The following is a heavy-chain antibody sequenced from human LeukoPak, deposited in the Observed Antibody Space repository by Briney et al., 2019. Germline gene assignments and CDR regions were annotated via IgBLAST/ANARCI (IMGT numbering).Heavy chain of an antibody. D-gene: IGHD6-6*01. CDR1: GFTFSIYE. J-gene: IGHJ5*02. CDR2: IDSSGSPT. Sequence: PGGSLRLSCAASGFTFSIYEMNWVRQAPGKGLEWVSYIDSSGSPTYYAGSVKGRFTISRDNAKNSLYLQMSSLRAEDTAVYYCARGEAAARRRDNWFDPWGQGTMVTVSS. CDR3: ARGEAAARRRDNWFDP. V-gene: IGHV3-48*03.